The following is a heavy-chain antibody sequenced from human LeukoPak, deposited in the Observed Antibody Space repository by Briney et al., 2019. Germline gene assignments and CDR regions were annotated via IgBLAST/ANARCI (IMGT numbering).Heavy chain of an antibody. D-gene: IGHD3-9*01. CDR1: GFTISSYE. V-gene: IGHV3-48*03. J-gene: IGHJ4*02. CDR2: ISSSGSTI. CDR3: ARYSGYDILTVYPSPGYFDN. Sequence: PGGSLRLSCAASGFTISSYEMNWVRQAPGKGLEWVSYISSSGSTIYYADSVKGRFTISRDNAKNSLYLQMNSLRAEDTAVYYCARYSGYDILTVYPSPGYFDNWGQGTLVTVSS.